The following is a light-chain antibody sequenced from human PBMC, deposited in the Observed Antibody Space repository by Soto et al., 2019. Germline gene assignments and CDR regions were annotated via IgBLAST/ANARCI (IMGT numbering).Light chain of an antibody. Sequence: EIVMTQSPATLSVSPGERATLSCRASQSVSNNLAWYQQKPGQAPRLLIYDAFTRATGIPARFSGSGSGTEFTLTISSLQSEDFAVYYCQQYNKWPFTFLPETKLDIK. CDR2: DAF. CDR3: QQYNKWPFT. J-gene: IGKJ3*01. CDR1: QSVSNN. V-gene: IGKV3-15*01.